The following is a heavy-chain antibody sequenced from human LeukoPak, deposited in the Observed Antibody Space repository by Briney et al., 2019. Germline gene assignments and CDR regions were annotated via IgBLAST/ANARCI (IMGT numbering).Heavy chain of an antibody. Sequence: ASVKVSCKASGYTFTGYYMHWVRQAPGQGLEWMGWINPNSGGTNYAQKFQGRVTMTRDTSISTAYMELSRLRSDDTAVYYCASYYDSSGYSYDAFDIWGQGTMVTVSS. CDR3: ASYYDSSGYSYDAFDI. V-gene: IGHV1-2*02. CDR1: GYTFTGYY. J-gene: IGHJ3*02. CDR2: INPNSGGT. D-gene: IGHD3-22*01.